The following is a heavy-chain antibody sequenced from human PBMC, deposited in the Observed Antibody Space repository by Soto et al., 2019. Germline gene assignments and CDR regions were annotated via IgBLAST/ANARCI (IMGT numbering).Heavy chain of an antibody. D-gene: IGHD4-17*01. CDR3: AKLPMTTVTTGPDFWGGYYYYMDV. CDR1: GFTFSSYA. Sequence: EVQLLESGGGLVQPGGSLRLSCAASGFTFSSYAMSWVRQAPGKGLEWVSAISGSGGSTYYADSVKGRFTISRDNSKNTLNLQMNSLRAEDTAVYYCAKLPMTTVTTGPDFWGGYYYYMDVWGKGTTVTVSS. CDR2: ISGSGGST. J-gene: IGHJ6*03. V-gene: IGHV3-23*01.